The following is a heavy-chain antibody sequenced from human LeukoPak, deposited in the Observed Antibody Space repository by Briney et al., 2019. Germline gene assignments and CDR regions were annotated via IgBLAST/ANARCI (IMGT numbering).Heavy chain of an antibody. D-gene: IGHD3-3*01. CDR1: GFTFSSYA. V-gene: IGHV3-23*01. CDR3: AKEGPYTIFGVVTIGNSFDP. CDR2: ISGSDGST. Sequence: GGSLRLSCAASGFTFSSYAMSWVRQAPGKGLEWVSAISGSDGSTYYADSVKGRFTISRDNSKNTLYLQMNGLRAEDTAVYYCAKEGPYTIFGVVTIGNSFDPWGQGTLVTVSS. J-gene: IGHJ5*02.